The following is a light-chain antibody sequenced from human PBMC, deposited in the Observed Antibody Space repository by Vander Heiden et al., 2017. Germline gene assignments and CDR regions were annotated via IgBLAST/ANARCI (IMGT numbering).Light chain of an antibody. J-gene: IGKJ1*01. CDR1: QTISSW. CDR2: KTS. Sequence: DIQMTQSPSTLSASVGDGVTITCRASQTISSWLAWYQQKPGKAPKLLIYKTSSLESGVPSRFSGGGSGTEFTLTISSLQPDDFATYYCQQDNSYPWTFGQGTKVELK. CDR3: QQDNSYPWT. V-gene: IGKV1-5*03.